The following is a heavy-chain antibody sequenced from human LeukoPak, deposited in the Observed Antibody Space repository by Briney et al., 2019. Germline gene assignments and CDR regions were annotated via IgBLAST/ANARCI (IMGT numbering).Heavy chain of an antibody. Sequence: ASVKVSCKASGYTFTGYYMHWVRQAPGQGLEWMGWINPNSGGTNYAQKFQGWVTMTRDTSISTAYMELSRLGSDDTAVYYCARDRGYSSSWYGMYYFDYWGQGTLVTVSS. D-gene: IGHD6-13*01. J-gene: IGHJ4*02. CDR3: ARDRGYSSSWYGMYYFDY. CDR2: INPNSGGT. V-gene: IGHV1-2*04. CDR1: GYTFTGYY.